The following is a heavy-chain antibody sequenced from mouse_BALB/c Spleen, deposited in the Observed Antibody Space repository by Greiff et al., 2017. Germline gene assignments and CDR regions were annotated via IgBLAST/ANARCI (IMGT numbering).Heavy chain of an antibody. V-gene: IGHV3-8*02. CDR3: ARLLEDWYFDV. J-gene: IGHJ1*01. CDR2: ISYSGST. Sequence: EVKVEESGPSLVKPSQTLSLTCSVTGDSVTSGYWNWIRKFPGNKLEYMGYISYSGSTYYNPSLKSRISITRDTSKNQYYLQLNSVTTEDTATYYCARLLEDWYFDVWGAGTTVTVSS. CDR1: GDSVTSGY.